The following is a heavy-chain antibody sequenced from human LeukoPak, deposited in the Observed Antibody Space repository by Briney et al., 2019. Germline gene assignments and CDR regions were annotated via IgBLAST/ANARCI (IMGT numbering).Heavy chain of an antibody. V-gene: IGHV3-48*01. CDR2: IGSSVSTR. CDR3: ARGYGY. CDR1: GFTFSSYS. J-gene: IGHJ4*02. D-gene: IGHD1-14*01. Sequence: PGGSLRLSCAVSGFTFSSYSMNWVRRAPGKGLEWVSYIGSSVSTRYYADSVKGRFTISRDNGKHSLYLQMNSLRAEDTAVYYCARGYGYWGQGTLVTVSS.